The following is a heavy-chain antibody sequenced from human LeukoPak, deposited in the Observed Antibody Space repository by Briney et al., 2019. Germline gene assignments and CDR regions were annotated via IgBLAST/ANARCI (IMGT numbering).Heavy chain of an antibody. D-gene: IGHD3-3*01. J-gene: IGHJ4*02. CDR2: IYYSGST. CDR3: ASVDFWSGYYV. Sequence: SQTLSLTCTVSGGSISSCGYYWSWIRQHPGKGLEWIGYIYYSGSTYYNPSLKSRVTISVDTSKNQFSLKLSSVTAADTAVYYCASVDFWSGYYVWGQGTLVTVSS. V-gene: IGHV4-31*03. CDR1: GGSISSCGYY.